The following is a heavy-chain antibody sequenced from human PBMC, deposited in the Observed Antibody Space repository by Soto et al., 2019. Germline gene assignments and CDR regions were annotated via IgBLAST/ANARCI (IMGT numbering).Heavy chain of an antibody. CDR2: ISYDGSNK. CDR1: GFTFSSYG. V-gene: IGHV3-30*18. D-gene: IGHD6-13*01. J-gene: IGHJ6*02. Sequence: GGSLRLSCAASGFTFSSYGMHWVRQAPGKGLEWVAVISYDGSNKYYADSVKGRFTISRDNSKNTLYLQMNSLRAEDTAVYYCAKGYSSSRLSYMDVWGQGTTVTVSS. CDR3: AKGYSSSRLSYMDV.